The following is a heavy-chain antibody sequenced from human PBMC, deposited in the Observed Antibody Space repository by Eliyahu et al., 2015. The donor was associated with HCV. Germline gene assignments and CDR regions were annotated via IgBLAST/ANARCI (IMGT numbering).Heavy chain of an antibody. CDR1: GYTXTHYA. V-gene: IGHV1-3*01. CDR3: ARGALERIRPFYFYSGMDV. CDR2: INGGNGDT. Sequence: QVQLVQSAAEVKKPGASVKVSCKASGYTXTHYAIHWVRQXPGQRPEWMGWINGGNGDTKYSQKFQGRVTISRDTSASTAYMELSSLRSEDTALYYCARGALERIRPFYFYSGMDVWGQGTKVTVSS. D-gene: IGHD1-1*01. J-gene: IGHJ6*02.